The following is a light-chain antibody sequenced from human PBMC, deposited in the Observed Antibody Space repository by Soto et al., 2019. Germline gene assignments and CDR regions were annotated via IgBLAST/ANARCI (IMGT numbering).Light chain of an antibody. V-gene: IGKV3-20*01. CDR1: QSVRDSH. J-gene: IGKJ1*01. Sequence: EIVLTQSPGTLSPSPGERATLSCRASQSVRDSHLAWYQQKPGQAPSLLIYETSSRATGIPDRFRGSGSGTEFALTITRVEPEDVAMYFCQQYGSSPGTFGQGTKVEI. CDR2: ETS. CDR3: QQYGSSPGT.